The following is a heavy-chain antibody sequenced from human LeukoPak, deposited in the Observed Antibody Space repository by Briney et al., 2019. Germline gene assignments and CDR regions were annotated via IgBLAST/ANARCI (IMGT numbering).Heavy chain of an antibody. CDR2: IYTSGST. Sequence: PSETLSLTCTVSGGSISSYYWSWIRQPPGKGLEWIGYIYTSGSTNYNPSLKSRVTISVDTSKNQFSLKLSSVTAPDTAVYYCARLEYYYDSSGYLARYYFDYWGQGTLVTVSS. D-gene: IGHD3-22*01. J-gene: IGHJ4*02. V-gene: IGHV4-4*09. CDR3: ARLEYYYDSSGYLARYYFDY. CDR1: GGSISSYY.